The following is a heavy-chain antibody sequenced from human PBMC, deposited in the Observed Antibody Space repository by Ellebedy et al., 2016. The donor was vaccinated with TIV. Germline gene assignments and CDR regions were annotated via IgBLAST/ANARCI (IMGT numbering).Heavy chain of an antibody. CDR1: GFSLGKSV. CDR3: AKEGGSSGYCGNFDY. Sequence: GESLKISCTVSGFSLGKSVIHWVRQAPGKGLDWVAAIAHDDSRYYADSVKGRFIISKDNSKNTVFLEMSSLGAEDTAVYFCAKEGGSSGYCGNFDYWGQGTQVTVSS. CDR2: IAHDDSR. V-gene: IGHV3-30*18. D-gene: IGHD3-22*01. J-gene: IGHJ4*02.